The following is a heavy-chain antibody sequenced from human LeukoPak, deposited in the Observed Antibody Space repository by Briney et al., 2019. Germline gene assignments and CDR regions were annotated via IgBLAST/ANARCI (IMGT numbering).Heavy chain of an antibody. CDR2: IYTSGST. CDR3: AREDYYGSGSHMDV. Sequence: SQTLSLTCTVSGGSISSGSYYWSWIRQPAGKGLEWIGRIYTSGSTNYNPSLKSRGTISVDTSKNQFSLKLSSVTAADTAVYYCAREDYYGSGSHMDVWGKGTTVTVSS. CDR1: GGSISSGSYY. D-gene: IGHD3-10*01. V-gene: IGHV4-61*02. J-gene: IGHJ6*03.